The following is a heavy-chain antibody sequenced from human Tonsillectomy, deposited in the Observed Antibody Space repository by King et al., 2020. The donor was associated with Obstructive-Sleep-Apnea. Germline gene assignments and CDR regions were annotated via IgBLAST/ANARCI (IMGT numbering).Heavy chain of an antibody. CDR2: IDPTDCYI. D-gene: IGHD3-10*01. CDR1: GYNFTNYW. J-gene: IGHJ5*02. CDR3: ARRTSYGSGSYYNGWFDP. Sequence: QLVQSGAEVKKPGESLRISCKGSGYNFTNYWITWVRQMPGRGLGWMGTIDPTDCYIDYSPSFQGHVTISVDKSISTAYLQWSSLKASDTAIYYCARRTSYGSGSYYNGWFDPWGQGTLVTVSS. V-gene: IGHV5-10-1*03.